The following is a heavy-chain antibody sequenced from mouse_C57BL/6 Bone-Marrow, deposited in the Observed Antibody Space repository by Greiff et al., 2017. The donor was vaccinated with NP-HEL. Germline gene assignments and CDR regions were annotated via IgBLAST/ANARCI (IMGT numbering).Heavy chain of an antibody. D-gene: IGHD4-1*01. Sequence: VQLQQLGAELVMPGASVKLSCKASGYTFTSYWMHWVKQRPGQGLEWIGEIDPSDSYTNYNQKFKGKSTLTVDKSSSTAYMQLSSLTSEDSAVYYCARLDWEGFAYWGQGTLVTVSA. CDR2: IDPSDSYT. CDR3: ARLDWEGFAY. V-gene: IGHV1-69*01. J-gene: IGHJ3*01. CDR1: GYTFTSYW.